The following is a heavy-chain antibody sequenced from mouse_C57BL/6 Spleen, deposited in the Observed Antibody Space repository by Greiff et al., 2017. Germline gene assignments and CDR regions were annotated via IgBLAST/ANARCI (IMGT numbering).Heavy chain of an antibody. D-gene: IGHD1-1*01. CDR2: ISDGGSYT. CDR1: GFTFSSYA. J-gene: IGHJ4*01. CDR3: ARGENYGSSYGAMDY. Sequence: EVKLEESGGGLVKPGGSLKLSCAASGFTFSSYAMSWVRQTPEKRLEWVATISDGGSYTYYPDNVKGRFTISRDNAKNNLYLQMSHLKSEDTAMYYCARGENYGSSYGAMDYWGQGTSVTVSS. V-gene: IGHV5-4*03.